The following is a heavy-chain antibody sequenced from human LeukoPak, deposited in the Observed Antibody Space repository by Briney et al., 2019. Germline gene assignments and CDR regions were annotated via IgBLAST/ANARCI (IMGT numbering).Heavy chain of an antibody. CDR1: GFTFSSYA. CDR2: ISGSGGST. Sequence: GGSLRLSCAASGFTFSSYAMSWVRQAPGKGLEWVSAISGSGGSTYYADSVKGRFTISRDNSKNTLYLQMNSLRAEDTAVYYCARGVVGATTGPYYYYYYMDVWGKGTTVTVSS. CDR3: ARGVVGATTGPYYYYYYMDV. J-gene: IGHJ6*03. D-gene: IGHD1-26*01. V-gene: IGHV3-23*01.